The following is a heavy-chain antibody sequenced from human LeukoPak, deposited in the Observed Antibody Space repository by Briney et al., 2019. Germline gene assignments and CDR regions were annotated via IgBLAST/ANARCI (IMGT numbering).Heavy chain of an antibody. CDR3: ARVYYYDSSGYSDY. D-gene: IGHD3-22*01. CDR2: INHSGST. J-gene: IGHJ4*02. V-gene: IGHV4-34*01. Sequence: SETLSLTCAVDGGSFSGYYWSWIRQPPGKGLEWIGEINHSGSTNYNPSLKSRVTISVDTSKNQFSLKLSSVTAADTAVYYCARVYYYDSSGYSDYWGQGTLVTVSS. CDR1: GGSFSGYY.